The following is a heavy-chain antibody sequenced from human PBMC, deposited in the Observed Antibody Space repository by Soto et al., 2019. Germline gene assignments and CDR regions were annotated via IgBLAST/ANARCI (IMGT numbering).Heavy chain of an antibody. CDR1: GGSISSSSYY. CDR2: IYYSGST. D-gene: IGHD6-19*01. Sequence: SETLSLTCTVSGGSISSSSYYWGWIRQPPGKGLEWIGSIYYSGSTYYNPSLKSRVTISVDTSKNQFSLKLSSVTAADTAVYYCARQESSGWYGEGYYYYMDVWGKGTTVTVSS. V-gene: IGHV4-39*01. CDR3: ARQESSGWYGEGYYYYMDV. J-gene: IGHJ6*03.